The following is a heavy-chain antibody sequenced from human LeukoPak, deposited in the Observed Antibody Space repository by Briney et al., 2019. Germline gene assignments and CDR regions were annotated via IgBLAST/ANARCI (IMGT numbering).Heavy chain of an antibody. CDR2: IKQDGSEK. Sequence: GGSLRLSCAASGFTFSSYWMSWVRQAPGKGLEWVANIKQDGSEKYYVDSVKGRFTISRDNAKNSLYLQMNSLRAEDTAVYYCAKDPDTAMVTVDYWGQGTLVTVSS. CDR3: AKDPDTAMVTVDY. CDR1: GFTFSSYW. D-gene: IGHD5-18*01. J-gene: IGHJ4*02. V-gene: IGHV3-7*01.